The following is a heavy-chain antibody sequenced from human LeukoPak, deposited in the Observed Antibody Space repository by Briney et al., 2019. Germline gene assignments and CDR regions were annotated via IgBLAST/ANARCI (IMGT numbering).Heavy chain of an antibody. CDR1: GFTFSIYA. V-gene: IGHV3-23*01. J-gene: IGHJ4*02. CDR3: AKSRDLAVHYYFDY. CDR2: ISGSGGST. Sequence: GGSLRLSCAASGFTFSIYAMSWVRQAPGKGLEWVSAISGSGGSTYYADSVKGRFTISRDNSKNTLYLQMNSLRAEDTAVYYCAKSRDLAVHYYFDYWGQGTLVTVSS. D-gene: IGHD2-15*01.